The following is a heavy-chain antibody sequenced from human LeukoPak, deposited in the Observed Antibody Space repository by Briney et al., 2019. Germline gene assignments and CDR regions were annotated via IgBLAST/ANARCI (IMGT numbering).Heavy chain of an antibody. Sequence: SGTLSLTCAVSGGSISSSNWWSWVRQPPGKGLEWIGEIYHSGSTNYNPSLKSRVTISVDKSKNQFSLKLSSVTAADTAVYYCARHVPLPSTLGFDYWGPGTLVTVSS. CDR1: GGSISSSNW. CDR2: IYHSGST. V-gene: IGHV4-4*02. J-gene: IGHJ4*02. CDR3: ARHVPLPSTLGFDY. D-gene: IGHD2/OR15-2a*01.